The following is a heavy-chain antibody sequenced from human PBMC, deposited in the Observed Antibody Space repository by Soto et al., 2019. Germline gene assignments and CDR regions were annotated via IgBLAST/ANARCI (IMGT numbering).Heavy chain of an antibody. Sequence: SETLSLTCTVSGGSISSGGYYWSWIRQHPGKGLEWIGYIYYSGSTYYNPSLKSRVTISVDTSKNQFSLKLSSVTAADTAVYYCARAVIKSLRIRWFDPWGQGTLVTVSS. CDR3: ARAVIKSLRIRWFDP. CDR2: IYYSGST. CDR1: GGSISSGGYY. D-gene: IGHD3-22*01. V-gene: IGHV4-31*03. J-gene: IGHJ5*02.